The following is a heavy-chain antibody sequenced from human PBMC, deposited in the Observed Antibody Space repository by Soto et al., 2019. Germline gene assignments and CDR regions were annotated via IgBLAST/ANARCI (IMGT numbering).Heavy chain of an antibody. CDR1: GFTVSTNY. CDR2: IYSGGST. V-gene: IGHV3-66*01. Sequence: EEQLVESGGDLVQPGGSLRLSCAASGFTVSTNYMSWVRQAPGKGLEWVSLIYSGGSTYYADSVKGRFTISRDSSKNTLYLKMNSLRAEDTAMYYCAAYSHKGYWGQGTLVTVSS. D-gene: IGHD3-16*01. CDR3: AAYSHKGY. J-gene: IGHJ4*02.